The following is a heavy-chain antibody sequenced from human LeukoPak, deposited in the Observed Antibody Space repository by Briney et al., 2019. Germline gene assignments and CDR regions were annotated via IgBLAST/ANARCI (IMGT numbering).Heavy chain of an antibody. Sequence: GGSLRLSCAASGFTFSSYWMHWGRQAPGKGLVWVSRINFDGSTTNYADSVKGRFTISRDNSKNTLYLQMNSLRAEDTAVYYCAKEVGWYGAFDIWGQGTMVTVSS. V-gene: IGHV3-74*01. CDR2: INFDGSTT. CDR3: AKEVGWYGAFDI. CDR1: GFTFSSYW. D-gene: IGHD2-15*01. J-gene: IGHJ3*02.